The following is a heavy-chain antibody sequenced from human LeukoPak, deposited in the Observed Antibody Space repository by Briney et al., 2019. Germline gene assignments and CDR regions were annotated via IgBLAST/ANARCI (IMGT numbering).Heavy chain of an antibody. V-gene: IGHV4-4*02. J-gene: IGHJ4*02. CDR1: GGSIFSSNW. CDR3: ARQTLGGGYSYHFDY. Sequence: SGTLSLTCAVSGGSIFSSNWWAWVRQPPGKGLEWIGERHHSGITNYNPSLKSRVTISVDDSSTQFSLKVDSVTAADTAVYYCARQTLGGGYSYHFDYWGQGTLVTVSS. CDR2: RHHSGIT. D-gene: IGHD5-18*01.